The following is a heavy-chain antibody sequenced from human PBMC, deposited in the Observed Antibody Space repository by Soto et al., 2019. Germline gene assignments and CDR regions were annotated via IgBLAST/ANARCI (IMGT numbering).Heavy chain of an antibody. CDR3: AKGVAVAGPLIYFDY. CDR1: GFTFSNYA. V-gene: IGHV3-23*01. Sequence: EVHLLESGGGLVQPGGSLRLSCAASGFTFSNYAMSWVRQAPGKGLEWVSGISGSGGSTYYADSVKGRFTISRDNSKNTLYLQMNSLRAEDTAVYYCAKGVAVAGPLIYFDYWGQGTLVTVSS. CDR2: ISGSGGST. J-gene: IGHJ4*02. D-gene: IGHD6-19*01.